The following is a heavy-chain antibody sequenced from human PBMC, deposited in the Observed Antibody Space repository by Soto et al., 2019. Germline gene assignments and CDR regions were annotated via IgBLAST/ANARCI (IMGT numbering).Heavy chain of an antibody. CDR2: IDISSSTI. CDR3: ARDPRYCRGGICYSGFGSYYGMDV. D-gene: IGHD2-15*01. V-gene: IGHV3-48*02. J-gene: IGHJ6*02. CDR1: GFTFSSYS. Sequence: PGGSLKLSCAASGFTFSSYSMNWVRQTPGKGQEWISYIDISSSTIYYADSVKGRFTISRDNARNSLYLQVNSLRDEDTAVYFCARDPRYCRGGICYSGFGSYYGMDVWGQGTTVTVSS.